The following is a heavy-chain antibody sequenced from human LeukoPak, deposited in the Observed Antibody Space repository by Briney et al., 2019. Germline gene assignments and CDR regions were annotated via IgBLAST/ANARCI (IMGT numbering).Heavy chain of an antibody. CDR1: GFSVSKNY. CDR3: ARGGILWELGFDI. Sequence: PGGSLRLSCAASGFSVSKNYMNWVRPAPGKGLEWVSVIYSGGSTYHADSVKGRFTISRDNSKNTLYLHMNRLRAEDTAVYYCARGGILWELGFDIWGQGTMVTVSS. D-gene: IGHD1-26*01. CDR2: IYSGGST. J-gene: IGHJ3*02. V-gene: IGHV3-53*01.